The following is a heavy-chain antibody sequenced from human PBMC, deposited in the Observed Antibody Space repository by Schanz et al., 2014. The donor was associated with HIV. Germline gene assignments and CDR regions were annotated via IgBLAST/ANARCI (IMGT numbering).Heavy chain of an antibody. Sequence: QVQLVQSGAEVKKPGSSVRVSCKASGETFSNYVISWVRQAPGQGLEGMGGIIPISGTANYAQKFQGRVTMTADKSTSAAYMELSSLRSEDTAVYYCARTYTGDWSTGADWGQGTLVTVSS. CDR3: ARTYTGDWSTGAD. CDR1: GETFSNYV. V-gene: IGHV1-69*06. CDR2: IIPISGTA. J-gene: IGHJ4*02. D-gene: IGHD2-21*02.